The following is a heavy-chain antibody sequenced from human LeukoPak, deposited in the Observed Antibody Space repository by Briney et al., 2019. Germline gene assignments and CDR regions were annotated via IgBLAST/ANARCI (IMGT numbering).Heavy chain of an antibody. Sequence: PGGSLRLSCAASGFTFSNAWMTWVRQAPGKGLEWVASIKQDGSEKYYVDSVKGRFTISRDNAKNSLYLQMNSLRAEDTAVYYCARAGRYSRDYWGQGTLVTVSS. CDR3: ARAGRYSRDY. V-gene: IGHV3-7*04. J-gene: IGHJ4*02. CDR1: GFTFSNAW. D-gene: IGHD1-26*01. CDR2: IKQDGSEK.